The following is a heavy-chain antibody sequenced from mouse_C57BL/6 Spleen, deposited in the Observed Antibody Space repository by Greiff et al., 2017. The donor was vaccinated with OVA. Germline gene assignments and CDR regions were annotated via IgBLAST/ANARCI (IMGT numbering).Heavy chain of an antibody. CDR3: ASGRGDDYDEFAY. D-gene: IGHD2-4*01. J-gene: IGHJ3*01. V-gene: IGHV1-69*01. Sequence: QVQLQQSGAELVMPGASVKLSCKASGYTFTSYWMHWVKQRPGQGLEWIGEIDPSDSYTNYNQKFKGKSTLTVDKSSSTAYMQLSSLTSEDSAVYYCASGRGDDYDEFAYWGQGTLVTVSA. CDR1: GYTFTSYW. CDR2: IDPSDSYT.